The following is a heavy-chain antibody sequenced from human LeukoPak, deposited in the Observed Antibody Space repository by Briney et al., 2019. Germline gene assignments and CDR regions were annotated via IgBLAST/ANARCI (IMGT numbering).Heavy chain of an antibody. CDR2: ISYEGSNK. Sequence: GGSLRLSCAASGFTFSNYDMHWVREAPGRGLESGAVISYEGSNKYYADSVKGRFTISIDNSKNTVYLQMNSLRAEDTAVYYCAKDREGTTFVNWGQGTLVTVSS. CDR3: AKDREGTTFVN. V-gene: IGHV3-30*18. CDR1: GFTFSNYD. J-gene: IGHJ4*02. D-gene: IGHD1-7*01.